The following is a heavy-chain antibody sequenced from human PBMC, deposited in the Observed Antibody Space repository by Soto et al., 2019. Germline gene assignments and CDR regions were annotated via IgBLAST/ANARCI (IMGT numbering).Heavy chain of an antibody. J-gene: IGHJ4*02. CDR1: GGSISSGDYY. V-gene: IGHV4-30-4*01. D-gene: IGHD6-13*01. CDR3: AGVAAAFLYFDY. Sequence: SETLSLTCTVSGGSISSGDYYWSWIRQPPGKGLEWIGYIYYSGSTYYNPSLKSRVTISVDTSKNQFSLKLSSVTAADTAVYYCAGVAAAFLYFDYWGQGTLVTVSS. CDR2: IYYSGST.